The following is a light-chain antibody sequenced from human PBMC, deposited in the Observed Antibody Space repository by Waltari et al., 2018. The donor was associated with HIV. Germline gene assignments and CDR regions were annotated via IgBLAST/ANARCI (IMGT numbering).Light chain of an antibody. CDR1: YVGGKD. Sequence: YDLTQPVSVSVTLGQTARISWGGEYVGGKDGQWYQQRPGHAPILVIYRNTIRPSGISDRFSGSNSGTTASLTITKVQAGDEADYSCQVWHNITVIFGGGTKLSVL. CDR3: QVWHNITVI. J-gene: IGLJ2*01. CDR2: RNT. V-gene: IGLV3-9*01.